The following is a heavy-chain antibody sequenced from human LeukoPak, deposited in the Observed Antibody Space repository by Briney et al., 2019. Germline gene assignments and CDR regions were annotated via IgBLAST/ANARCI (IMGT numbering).Heavy chain of an antibody. CDR1: GFTLSSYW. J-gene: IGHJ4*02. CDR2: INGDGRIT. V-gene: IGHV3-74*01. CDR3: ARTPYSSSWTLGY. D-gene: IGHD6-13*01. Sequence: GGSLRLSCAASGFTLSSYWMHWLRQAPGKGLVWVSRINGDGRITTYADSVKGRFTISRDTAKNTLYLQMNSLRAEDTAVYYCARTPYSSSWTLGYWGQGTLVTVSS.